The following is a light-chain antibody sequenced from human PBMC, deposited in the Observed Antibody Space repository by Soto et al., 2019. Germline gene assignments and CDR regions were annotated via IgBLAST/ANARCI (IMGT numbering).Light chain of an antibody. CDR1: QSISSW. Sequence: DLPMTQSPSTLSASVGDRVHITGRASQSISSWLAWYPPQPGKAPNLLIYDASSLESGVPSRFSGSGSGTEFTLTIRSLKPEEFATDYCQQYNSYSTFGQ. CDR3: QQYNSYST. V-gene: IGKV1-5*01. J-gene: IGKJ1*01. CDR2: DAS.